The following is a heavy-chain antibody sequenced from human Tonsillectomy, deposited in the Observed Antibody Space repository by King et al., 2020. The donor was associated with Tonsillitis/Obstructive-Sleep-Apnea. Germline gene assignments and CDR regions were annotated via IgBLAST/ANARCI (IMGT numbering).Heavy chain of an antibody. Sequence: QLVQSGAEVKKPGESLRISCKGSVYSFTSYWIFWVRQMPGKGLEWMGRIDPSDSYTNYSPSFQGHVTISADKSISTAYLQWSSLKAADTAMYYCARHAGFSGYEEDYWGQGSLVTVSS. D-gene: IGHD5-12*01. CDR1: VYSFTSYW. J-gene: IGHJ4*02. CDR3: ARHAGFSGYEEDY. V-gene: IGHV5-10-1*01. CDR2: IDPSDSYT.